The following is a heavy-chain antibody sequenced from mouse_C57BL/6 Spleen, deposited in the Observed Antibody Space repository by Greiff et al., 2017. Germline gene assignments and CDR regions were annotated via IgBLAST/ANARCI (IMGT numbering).Heavy chain of an antibody. CDR1: GYGFSSSW. V-gene: IGHV1-82*01. J-gene: IGHJ2*01. CDR3: ARDLLLHFDY. CDR2: IYPGDGDT. D-gene: IGHD1-1*01. Sequence: QVQLQQSGPELVKPGASVKISCKASGYGFSSSWMNWVKQRPGKGLEWIGRIYPGDGDTNYNGKFKGKATLTADKSSSTAYMQLSSLTSEDSAVYFCARDLLLHFDYWGQGTTLTVSS.